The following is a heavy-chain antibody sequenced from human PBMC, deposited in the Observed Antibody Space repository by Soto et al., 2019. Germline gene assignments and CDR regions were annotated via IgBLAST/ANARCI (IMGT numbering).Heavy chain of an antibody. V-gene: IGHV1-3*01. J-gene: IGHJ5*02. CDR1: GYTFTSYA. D-gene: IGHD1-7*01. CDR2: INAGNGNT. CDR3: ARIGNWNYVNWFDP. Sequence: ASVKVSCKASGYTFTSYAMHWVRQAPGQRLEWMGWINAGNGNTKYSQKFQGRVTITRDTSASTAYMELSSLRSEDTAVYYCARIGNWNYVNWFDPWGQGTLVTVSS.